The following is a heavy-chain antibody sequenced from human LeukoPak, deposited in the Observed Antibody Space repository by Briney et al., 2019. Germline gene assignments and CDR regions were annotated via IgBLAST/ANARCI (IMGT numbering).Heavy chain of an antibody. Sequence: GGSLRLSCAASGIAFSRYTMSWVRQAPGKGLEWVSAIDSSGRDTYYADSVRGRFTISRDNSKNTLYLQMNSLRADDTAVYYCANTFTRFLEADYWGQGTLDTVSS. D-gene: IGHD3-3*01. CDR3: ANTFTRFLEADY. J-gene: IGHJ4*02. V-gene: IGHV3-23*01. CDR1: GIAFSRYT. CDR2: IDSSGRDT.